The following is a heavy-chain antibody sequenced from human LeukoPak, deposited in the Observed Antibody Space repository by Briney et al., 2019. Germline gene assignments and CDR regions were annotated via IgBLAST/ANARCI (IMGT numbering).Heavy chain of an antibody. D-gene: IGHD2-2*01. J-gene: IGHJ6*04. CDR1: GFTFSSYA. CDR3: AKVWCSSTSCHGGAMMDV. V-gene: IGHV3-23*01. Sequence: GGSLRLSCAASGFTFSSYAMSWVRQAPGKGLEWVSTISATGGSIYYADSVKGRLTISRDNSKNTVYLQMNSLRAEDTAVYHCAKVWCSSTSCHGGAMMDVWGKGTTVTVSS. CDR2: ISATGGSI.